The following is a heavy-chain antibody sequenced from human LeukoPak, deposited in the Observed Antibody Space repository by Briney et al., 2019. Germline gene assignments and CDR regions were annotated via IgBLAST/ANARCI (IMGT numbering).Heavy chain of an antibody. V-gene: IGHV1-18*01. CDR1: GYTFTSYG. CDR2: ISAYNGNT. D-gene: IGHD3-22*01. Sequence: ASVKVSCKASGYTFTSYGISWVRQAPGQGLEWMGWISAYNGNTNYAQKLQGRVTMTTDTSTSTAYMELRSLRSDDTAVYYCARVVSEVPLTYYYDSRGYYYSDWGQGTLVTVSS. CDR3: ARVVSEVPLTYYYDSRGYYYSD. J-gene: IGHJ4*02.